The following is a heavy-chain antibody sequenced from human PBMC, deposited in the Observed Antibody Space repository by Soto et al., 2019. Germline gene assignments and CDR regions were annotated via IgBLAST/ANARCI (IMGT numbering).Heavy chain of an antibody. CDR1: GGSFSGYY. CDR3: ASRKEYYYCSGSYYMRRRWSAFDI. V-gene: IGHV4-34*01. CDR2: INHSGST. Sequence: SETLSLTCAVYGGSFSGYYWSWIRQPPGKGLEWIGEINHSGSTNYNPSLKSRVTISVDTSKNQFSLKLSSVTAADTAVYYCASRKEYYYCSGSYYMRRRWSAFDIWGQGTMVTVSS. J-gene: IGHJ3*02. D-gene: IGHD3-10*01.